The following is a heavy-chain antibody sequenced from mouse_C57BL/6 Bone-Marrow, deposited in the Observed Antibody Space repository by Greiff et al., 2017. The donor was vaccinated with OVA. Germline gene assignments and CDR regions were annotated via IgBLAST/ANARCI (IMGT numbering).Heavy chain of an antibody. CDR2: FYPEDGDT. V-gene: IGHV14-1*01. Sequence: VQLQQSGAELVRPGASVKLSCTASGFNIKDYYMHWVKQRPEQGLEWIGRFYPEDGDTEYAAKFQGKATMTADTSSNTAYLQLSSLTSEDTAVYDCTARGYCYSLDYWGQGTSVTVSS. J-gene: IGHJ4*01. CDR3: TARGYCYSLDY. CDR1: GFNIKDYY.